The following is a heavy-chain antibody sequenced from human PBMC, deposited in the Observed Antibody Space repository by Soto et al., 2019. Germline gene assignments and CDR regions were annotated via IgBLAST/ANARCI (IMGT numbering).Heavy chain of an antibody. CDR2: IYYSGST. CDR3: ARSLLTRIRGATIPYYSVMDV. D-gene: IGHD3-10*01. J-gene: IGHJ6*02. Sequence: PSETLSLTCTVSGGSISSGDYYWSWIRQPPGKGLEWIGYIYYSGSTYYNPSLKSRVTISVDTSKNQFSLKLSSVSAADTAVYYCARSLLTRIRGATIPYYSVMDVWGQGTTVTVSS. CDR1: GGSISSGDYY. V-gene: IGHV4-30-4*01.